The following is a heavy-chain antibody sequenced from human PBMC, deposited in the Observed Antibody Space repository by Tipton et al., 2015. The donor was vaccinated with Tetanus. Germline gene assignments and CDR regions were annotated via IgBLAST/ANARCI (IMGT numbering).Heavy chain of an antibody. J-gene: IGHJ4*02. D-gene: IGHD5-12*01. CDR1: GGSISSNY. Sequence: TLSLTCTVPGGSISSNYWSWIRQPAGKGLEWIGRIYTSGSTNYNPSLKSRVTMSLDTSKNQFSLKLSSVTAADTAVYYCARVRRGATTDLDYWGQGTLVTVSS. CDR3: ARVRRGATTDLDY. CDR2: IYTSGST. V-gene: IGHV4-4*07.